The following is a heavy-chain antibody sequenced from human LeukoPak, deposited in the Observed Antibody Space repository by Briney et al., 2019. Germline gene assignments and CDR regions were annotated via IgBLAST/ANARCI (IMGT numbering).Heavy chain of an antibody. CDR3: ARYSNGDSDAFGI. CDR1: GGSISSGGYS. J-gene: IGHJ3*02. Sequence: SETLSLTCAVSGGSISSGGYSWSWIRQPPGKGLEWIGYFYHSGSTYYNPSLKSRVTISVDRSKNQFSLKLSSVTAADTAVYYCARYSNGDSDAFGIWGQGTMVTVSS. V-gene: IGHV4-30-2*01. CDR2: FYHSGST. D-gene: IGHD4-17*01.